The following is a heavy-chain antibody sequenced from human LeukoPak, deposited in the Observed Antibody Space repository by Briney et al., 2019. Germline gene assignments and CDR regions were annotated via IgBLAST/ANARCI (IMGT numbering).Heavy chain of an antibody. J-gene: IGHJ4*02. V-gene: IGHV3-33*08. D-gene: IGHD2-2*01. CDR2: IWYDGSNK. Sequence: GGSLRLSCAASGFTFRNASMSWIRQAPGKGLEWVAVIWYDGSNKYYADSVKGRFTISRDNSKNTLYLQMNSLRAEDTAVYYCARGFGRGRYCSSTSCSIPYYFDYWGQGTLVTVSS. CDR3: ARGFGRGRYCSSTSCSIPYYFDY. CDR1: GFTFRNAS.